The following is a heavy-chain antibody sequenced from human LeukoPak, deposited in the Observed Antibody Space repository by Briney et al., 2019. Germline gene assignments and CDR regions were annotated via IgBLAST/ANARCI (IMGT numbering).Heavy chain of an antibody. J-gene: IGHJ4*02. Sequence: GESLKISCKGSGYSFTTYWIGWMRQMPGRGLEWMAIITPGNSDTQYSPSLQGQVTISADKSISTAYLQWSSLKAPDSAMYYCATRIDGTYYWGQGTLVTVSS. CDR1: GYSFTTYW. D-gene: IGHD1-26*01. CDR3: ATRIDGTYY. CDR2: ITPGNSDT. V-gene: IGHV5-51*01.